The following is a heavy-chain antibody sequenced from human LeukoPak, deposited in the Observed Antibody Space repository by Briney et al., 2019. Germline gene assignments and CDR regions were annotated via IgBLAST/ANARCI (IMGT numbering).Heavy chain of an antibody. V-gene: IGHV1-8*03. D-gene: IGHD3-22*01. J-gene: IGHJ3*02. Sequence: GASVKVSCKASGYTFTSYDINWVRQATGQGLEWMGWMNPNNGNTGYAQKFQGRVTITRNTSISTAYMELSSLRSEDTAVYYCARDSSGYLRAFDIWGQGTMVTVSS. CDR1: GYTFTSYD. CDR2: MNPNNGNT. CDR3: ARDSSGYLRAFDI.